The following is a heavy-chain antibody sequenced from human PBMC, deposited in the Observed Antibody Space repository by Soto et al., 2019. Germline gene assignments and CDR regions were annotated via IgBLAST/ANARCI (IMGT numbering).Heavy chain of an antibody. J-gene: IGHJ4*02. CDR2: TYYRSRRYH. Sequence: SQTLSLTCAISGESISSNSAAWNWIRQSPSRGFEWLGRTYYRSRRYHDYAVSVKSRIIINPDTSKNQVSLQLNSVTPDDTAVYYCASYRYDYWGQGTVVTVSS. D-gene: IGHD4-4*01. V-gene: IGHV6-1*01. CDR1: GESISSNSAA. CDR3: ASYRYDY.